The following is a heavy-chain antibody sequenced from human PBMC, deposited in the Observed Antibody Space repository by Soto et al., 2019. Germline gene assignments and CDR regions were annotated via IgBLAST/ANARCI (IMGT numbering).Heavy chain of an antibody. V-gene: IGHV1-18*01. CDR2: ISAYNGNT. J-gene: IGHJ4*02. Sequence: ASVKVSCKXSGYTFTSYGISWVRQAPGQGLEWMGWISAYNGNTNYAQKLQGRVTMTTDTSTSTAYMELRSLRSDDTAVYYCARDRDWAKYYYDSSGYYYFDYWGQGTLVTVSS. CDR1: GYTFTSYG. D-gene: IGHD3-22*01. CDR3: ARDRDWAKYYYDSSGYYYFDY.